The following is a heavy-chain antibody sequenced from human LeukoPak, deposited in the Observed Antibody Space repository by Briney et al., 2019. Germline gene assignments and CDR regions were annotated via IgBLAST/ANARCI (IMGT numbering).Heavy chain of an antibody. CDR2: ISSSSSYI. Sequence: GGSLRLSCAASGFTFSSYGMNWVRQAPGKGLEWVSSISSSSSYIYYADSVKGRFTISRDNAKNSLYLQMNSLRAEDTAVYYCARSKGSGYFDYWGQGTLVTVSS. J-gene: IGHJ4*02. D-gene: IGHD2-15*01. CDR1: GFTFSSYG. V-gene: IGHV3-21*01. CDR3: ARSKGSGYFDY.